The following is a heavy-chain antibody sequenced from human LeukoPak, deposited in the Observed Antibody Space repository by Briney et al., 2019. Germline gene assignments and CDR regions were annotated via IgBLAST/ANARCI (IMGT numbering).Heavy chain of an antibody. Sequence: GGSLRLSCAASGFSVSDKYMTWVRQAPGKGLEWLSIIYSGGSTFYADSVKGRFTISRDTSKNTVYLEMNSLRHDDTAVYYCARGPHGLQLWHYFDYWGLGTLVTVSS. J-gene: IGHJ4*02. CDR1: GFSVSDKY. CDR2: IYSGGST. V-gene: IGHV3-66*02. CDR3: ARGPHGLQLWHYFDY. D-gene: IGHD5-18*01.